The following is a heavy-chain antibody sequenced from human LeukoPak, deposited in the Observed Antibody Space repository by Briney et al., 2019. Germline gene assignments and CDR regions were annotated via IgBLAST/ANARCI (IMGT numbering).Heavy chain of an antibody. CDR1: GFIFSSYT. CDR2: ISDTSTYI. CDR3: TRAPPGRDGYSEY. J-gene: IGHJ1*01. V-gene: IGHV3-21*01. D-gene: IGHD5-24*01. Sequence: PGESLRLSCAASGFIFSSYTMNWVRQAPGEGLEWVSSISDTSTYIYYADSVEGRFTISRDNAKSSLFLQMNSLRAEDTAVYYCTRAPPGRDGYSEYWGQGTVVTVST.